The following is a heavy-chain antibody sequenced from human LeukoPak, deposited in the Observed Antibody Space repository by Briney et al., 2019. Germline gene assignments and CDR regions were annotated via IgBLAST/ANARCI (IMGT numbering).Heavy chain of an antibody. CDR3: ARERYFDWSESSDY. J-gene: IGHJ4*02. V-gene: IGHV3-7*01. D-gene: IGHD3-9*01. CDR1: GFTFSSYW. Sequence: PGGSLRLSCAASGFTFSSYWMSWVRQAPGKGLEWVANIKQDGSEKYHVDSVKGRFTISRDNAKNSLYLQMNSLRAEDTAVYYCARERYFDWSESSDYWGQGTLVTVSS. CDR2: IKQDGSEK.